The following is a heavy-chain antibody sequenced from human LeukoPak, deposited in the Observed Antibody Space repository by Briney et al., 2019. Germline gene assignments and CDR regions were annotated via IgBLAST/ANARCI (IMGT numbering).Heavy chain of an antibody. J-gene: IGHJ4*02. CDR3: ARGLWFGDENPPYFDY. D-gene: IGHD3-10*01. CDR2: INHSGST. Sequence: SETLSLTCAVYGGSFSGYYWSWIRQPPGKGLEWIGEINHSGSTNYNPSLKSRVTISVDTSKNQFSLKLSSVTAADTAVYYCARGLWFGDENPPYFDYWGQGTLVAVSS. CDR1: GGSFSGYY. V-gene: IGHV4-34*01.